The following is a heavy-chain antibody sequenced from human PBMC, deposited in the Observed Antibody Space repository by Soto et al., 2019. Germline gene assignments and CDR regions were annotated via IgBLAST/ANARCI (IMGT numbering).Heavy chain of an antibody. D-gene: IGHD2-2*01. CDR1: GFTFSSYA. J-gene: IGHJ6*02. V-gene: IGHV3-30-3*01. Sequence: QVQLVESGGGVVQPGRSLRLSCAASGFTFSSYAMHWVRQAPGKGLEWGAVISYDGSNKYYADSVKGRFTISRDNSKNTLYLQMNSLRAEDTAVYYCAREACISTSCSAPYYYYGMDVWGQGTTVTVSS. CDR3: AREACISTSCSAPYYYYGMDV. CDR2: ISYDGSNK.